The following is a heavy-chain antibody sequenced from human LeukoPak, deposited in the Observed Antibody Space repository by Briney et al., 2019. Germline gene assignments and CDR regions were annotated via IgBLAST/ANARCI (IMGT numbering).Heavy chain of an antibody. CDR3: ARLGAGPTYYDFWSGYSSFYFDY. D-gene: IGHD3-3*01. CDR1: GVSTSSSNYY. J-gene: IGHJ4*02. CDR2: IHYSGNT. Sequence: SETLSLTCTVSGVSTSSSNYYWGWIRQPPGKGLEWIGGIHYSGNTYYNPSLKSRVTISVDTSKNQFSLKLSSVTAADTAVYYCARLGAGPTYYDFWSGYSSFYFDYWGQGTLVTVSS. V-gene: IGHV4-39*01.